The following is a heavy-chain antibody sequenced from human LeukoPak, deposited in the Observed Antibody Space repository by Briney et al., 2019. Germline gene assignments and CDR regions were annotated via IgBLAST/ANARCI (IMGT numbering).Heavy chain of an antibody. CDR2: ISGDGGRT. CDR3: ARALGSIDPFDI. CDR1: GSTLDTSA. J-gene: IGHJ3*02. D-gene: IGHD2/OR15-2a*01. Sequence: PRASLRLSCSTSGSTLDTSAMSWIRQAPGEGLEWVSTISGDGGRTYYADSVKGRFTISRDSANNTLYLQLSSLRVEDTAVYHCARALGSIDPFDIWGQGTMVTVSS. V-gene: IGHV3-23*01.